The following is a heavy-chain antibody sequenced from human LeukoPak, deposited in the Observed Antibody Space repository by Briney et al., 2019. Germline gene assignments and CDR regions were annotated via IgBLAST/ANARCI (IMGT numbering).Heavy chain of an antibody. V-gene: IGHV3-7*01. D-gene: IGHD4-17*01. CDR3: ARDRMTTNYYGMDV. CDR2: IKQDGSEK. CDR1: GFTFSSYW. Sequence: GGSLRLSCAASGFTFSSYWMSWVRQAPGKGLEWVANIKQDGSEKYYVDSVKGRFTISRDNAKNSLYLQMNSLRAEDTAVYYCARDRMTTNYYGMDVWGQGTTVTVSS. J-gene: IGHJ6*02.